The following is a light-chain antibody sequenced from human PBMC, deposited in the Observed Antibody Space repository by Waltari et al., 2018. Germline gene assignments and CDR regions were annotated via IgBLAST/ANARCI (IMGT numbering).Light chain of an antibody. CDR1: QRVSST. J-gene: IGKJ2*01. V-gene: IGKV3-15*01. CDR3: QQYNNWPRT. CDR2: GAS. Sequence: EIVMTQSPATLSVSPGERATLSCRASQRVSSTLAWDQQKPGQAPRPLIYGASTRATGIPARFSGSGSGTEFTLTISIMQSEDFAVYYCQQYNNWPRTFGQGTKLEIK.